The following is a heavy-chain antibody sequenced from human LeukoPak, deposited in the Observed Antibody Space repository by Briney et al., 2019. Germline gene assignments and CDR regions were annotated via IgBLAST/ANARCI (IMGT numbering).Heavy chain of an antibody. D-gene: IGHD6-19*01. V-gene: IGHV4-34*01. J-gene: IGHJ4*02. CDR1: GGNFSGYY. CDR2: INHSGNT. CDR3: ARPFLRFSSGWHFDY. Sequence: PSETLSLTCAVYGGNFSGYYWSWIRQPPGKGLEWIGEINHSGNTNYNPSLKSRVTISIDTSQNQFSLKLSSVTAADTAIYYCARPFLRFSSGWHFDYWGQGILVTVSS.